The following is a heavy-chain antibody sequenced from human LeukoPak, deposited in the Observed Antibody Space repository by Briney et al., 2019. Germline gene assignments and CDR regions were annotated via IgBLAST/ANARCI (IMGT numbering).Heavy chain of an antibody. Sequence: GSLRLSCAASGFTFSDYALHWVRQAPGKGLEWVAVISYDGSNKYYADSVKGRFTISRDSSKNTLYLQMNSLRAEDAAVYYCASNIVGATPWVYYYYMDVWGKGTTVTVSS. CDR2: ISYDGSNK. V-gene: IGHV3-30*04. D-gene: IGHD1-26*01. J-gene: IGHJ6*03. CDR1: GFTFSDYA. CDR3: ASNIVGATPWVYYYYMDV.